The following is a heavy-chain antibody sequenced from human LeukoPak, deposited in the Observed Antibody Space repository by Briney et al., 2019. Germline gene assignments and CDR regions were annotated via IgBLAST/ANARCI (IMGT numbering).Heavy chain of an antibody. CDR1: GGSISSGSYY. J-gene: IGHJ1*01. D-gene: IGHD2-21*01. V-gene: IGHV4-61*02. CDR3: AREVYCGGDCHTPAEYFQH. Sequence: SETQSLTCTVSGGSISSGSYYWSWIRQPAGRGLEWIGRIYTSGSTNYNPSLKSRVTISVDTSKNQFSLKLSSETAADTAVHYCAREVYCGGDCHTPAEYFQHWGQGTLVTVSS. CDR2: IYTSGST.